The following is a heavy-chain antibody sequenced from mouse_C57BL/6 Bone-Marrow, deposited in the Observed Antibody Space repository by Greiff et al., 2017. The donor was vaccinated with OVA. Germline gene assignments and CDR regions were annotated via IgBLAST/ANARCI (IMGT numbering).Heavy chain of an antibody. CDR2: ISYDGSN. V-gene: IGHV3-6*01. D-gene: IGHD1-1*01. CDR1: GYSITSGYY. CDR3: ARLRYYGSTDY. Sequence: ESGPGLVKPSQSLSLTCSVPGYSITSGYYWNWIRQFPGNKLEWMGYISYDGSNNYNPSLKNRISITRDTSKNQFFLKLNSVTTEDTATYYCARLRYYGSTDYWGQGTTLTVSS. J-gene: IGHJ2*01.